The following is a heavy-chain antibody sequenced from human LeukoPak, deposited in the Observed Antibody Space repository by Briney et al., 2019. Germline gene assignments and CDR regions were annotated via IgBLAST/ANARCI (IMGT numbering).Heavy chain of an antibody. Sequence: GGSLRLSCAASGFTFISYEMNWVRQAPGKGLEWVSYISSSGSTIYYADSVKGRFTISRDNAKNSLYLQMNSLRAEDTAVYYCARVVITNFDYWGQGTLVTVSS. J-gene: IGHJ4*02. CDR3: ARVVITNFDY. D-gene: IGHD3-16*01. V-gene: IGHV3-48*03. CDR1: GFTFISYE. CDR2: ISSSGSTI.